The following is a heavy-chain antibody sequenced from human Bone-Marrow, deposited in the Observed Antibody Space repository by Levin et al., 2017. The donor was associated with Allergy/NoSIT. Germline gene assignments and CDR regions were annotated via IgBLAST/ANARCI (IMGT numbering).Heavy chain of an antibody. V-gene: IGHV5-51*01. CDR1: GYSFTSYW. Sequence: GESLKISCKGSGYSFTSYWIGWVRQMPGKGLEWMGIIYPGDSDTRYSPSFQGQVTISADKSISTAYLQWSSLKASDTAMYYCARHAQLPYDSRFGAFDIWGQGTMVTVSS. J-gene: IGHJ3*02. D-gene: IGHD3-22*01. CDR2: IYPGDSDT. CDR3: ARHAQLPYDSRFGAFDI.